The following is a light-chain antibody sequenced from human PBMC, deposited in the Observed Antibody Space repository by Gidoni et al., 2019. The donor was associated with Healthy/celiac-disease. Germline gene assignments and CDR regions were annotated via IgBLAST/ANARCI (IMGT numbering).Light chain of an antibody. CDR1: QSISSY. CDR2: AAP. V-gene: IGKV1-39*01. CDR3: QQSYSTPLT. J-gene: IGKJ4*01. Sequence: GDRVTITCRASQSISSYLNWYQQKPGKAPKLLIYAAPSLQSGFPSRFSGSGSGTDFTLTISSLQPEDFATYYCQQSYSTPLTFGGGTKVEIK.